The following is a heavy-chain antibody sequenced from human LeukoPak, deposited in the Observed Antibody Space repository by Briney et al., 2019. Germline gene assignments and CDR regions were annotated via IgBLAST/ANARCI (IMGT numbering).Heavy chain of an antibody. CDR1: GFTFSSYA. V-gene: IGHV3-23*01. J-gene: IGHJ5*02. Sequence: GGSLRLSCAASGFTFSSYAMSWVRQAPGKGLEWVSAISGSGGSTFYADSVKGRFTISRDNSKNTLYLQMNSLRAEDTTVYYCAKLRRAGYSSSWYRNWFDPWGQGTLVTVSS. CDR3: AKLRRAGYSSSWYRNWFDP. D-gene: IGHD6-13*01. CDR2: ISGSGGST.